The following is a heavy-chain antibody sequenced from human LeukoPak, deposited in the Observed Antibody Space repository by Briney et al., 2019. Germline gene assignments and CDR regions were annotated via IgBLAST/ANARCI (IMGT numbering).Heavy chain of an antibody. CDR1: GGSFSDYY. CDR2: INHSGST. Sequence: SETLSLTRGVWGGSFSDYYWSGIREPPGKGLEWSGEINHSGSTNYNPSLKSRVTISVDTSKNQFSLKLSSVTAADTAVYYCARGLLSYSSSSPSDCWGQGSLVTVSS. D-gene: IGHD6-6*01. V-gene: IGHV4-34*01. CDR3: ARGLLSYSSSSPSDC. J-gene: IGHJ4*02.